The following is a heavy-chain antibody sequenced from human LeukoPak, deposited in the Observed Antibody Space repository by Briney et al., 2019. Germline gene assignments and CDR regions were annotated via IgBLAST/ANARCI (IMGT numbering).Heavy chain of an antibody. CDR2: IIPIFGIA. CDR1: GGTFSSYA. J-gene: IGHJ4*02. Sequence: SVKVSCKASGGTFSSYAISWVRQAPGQGLEWMGGIIPIFGIANYAQKFQGRVTITADESTSTAYMELSSLRSEDTAVYYCASGPSATTGRFDYWGQGTLVTVSS. CDR3: ASGPSATTGRFDY. V-gene: IGHV1-69*13. D-gene: IGHD1-26*01.